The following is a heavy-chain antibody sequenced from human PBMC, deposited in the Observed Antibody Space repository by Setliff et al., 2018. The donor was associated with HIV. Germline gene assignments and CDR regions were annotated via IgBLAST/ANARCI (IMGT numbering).Heavy chain of an antibody. CDR3: ALASIVSTARWNH. Sequence: WASVKVSCKVSGYTFSAYYLHWVRRAPGQGLEWVGWINPNSGATKYAQNFQGRVTMTRDTSISTAYMDLSSLTSDDTAVYYCALASIVSTARWNHWGRGTLVTVSS. CDR2: INPNSGAT. CDR1: GYTFSAYY. D-gene: IGHD1-26*01. V-gene: IGHV1-2*02. J-gene: IGHJ5*02.